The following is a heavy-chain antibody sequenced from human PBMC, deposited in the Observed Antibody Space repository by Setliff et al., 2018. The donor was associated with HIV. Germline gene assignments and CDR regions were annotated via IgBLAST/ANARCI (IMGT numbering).Heavy chain of an antibody. CDR3: AKSFNSGPTNWNIDV. J-gene: IGHJ6*03. CDR1: GLTFSRYG. Sequence: GGSLRLSCAVSGLTFSRYGFHWVRQVPGKGLEWVTFIQYDESNKYYGDSVRGRFTISRDNSKNTLYLQMNSLRSEETAVYFCAKSFNSGPTNWNIDVWGTGTTVTVSS. CDR2: IQYDESNK. V-gene: IGHV3-30*02. D-gene: IGHD1-20*01.